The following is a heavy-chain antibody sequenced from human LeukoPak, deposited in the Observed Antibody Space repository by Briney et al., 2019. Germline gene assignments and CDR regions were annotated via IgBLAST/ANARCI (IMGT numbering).Heavy chain of an antibody. D-gene: IGHD3-10*01. Sequence: GGPLRLSCAASGFTFSSYWMHWVRQAPGKGLVWVSRINSDGSSTSYADSVKGRFTISRDNAKNTLYLQMNSLRGEDTAVYYCTRVRFNYGNDAFDIWGQGTMVTVSS. CDR3: TRVRFNYGNDAFDI. CDR1: GFTFSSYW. J-gene: IGHJ3*02. CDR2: INSDGSST. V-gene: IGHV3-74*01.